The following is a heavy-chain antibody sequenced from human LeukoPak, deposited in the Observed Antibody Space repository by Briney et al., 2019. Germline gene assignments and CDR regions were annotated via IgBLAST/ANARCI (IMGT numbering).Heavy chain of an antibody. J-gene: IGHJ4*02. CDR2: IYYTGST. Sequence: SETLSLTCAVSGASISGSGYYLGWIRQPPGKGLEWIGNIYYTGSTYYNASLQSRVTISIDMSKNQFSLRLSSVTAANTAIYYCVKSGGYGLIAYWGQGTLVTVSS. CDR3: VKSGGYGLIAY. V-gene: IGHV4-39*01. CDR1: GASISGSGYY. D-gene: IGHD6-19*01.